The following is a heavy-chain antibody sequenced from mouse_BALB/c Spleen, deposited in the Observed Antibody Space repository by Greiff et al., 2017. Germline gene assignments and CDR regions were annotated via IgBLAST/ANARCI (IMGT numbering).Heavy chain of an antibody. Sequence: EVKVEESGGGLVKPGGSLKLSCAASGFTFSSYTMSWVRQTPEKRLEWVATISSGGSYTYYPDSVKGRFTISRDNAKNTLYLQMSSLKSEDTAMYYCTRVGAYYGNYRFAYWGQGTLVTVSA. CDR2: ISSGGSYT. CDR1: GFTFSSYT. V-gene: IGHV5-6-4*01. D-gene: IGHD2-10*01. J-gene: IGHJ3*01. CDR3: TRVGAYYGNYRFAY.